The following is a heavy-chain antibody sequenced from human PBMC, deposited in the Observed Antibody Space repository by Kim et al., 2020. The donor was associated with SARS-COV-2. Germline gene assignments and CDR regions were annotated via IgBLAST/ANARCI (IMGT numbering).Heavy chain of an antibody. Sequence: GGSLRLSCAASGFTFSSYAMSWVRHAPGKGLEWVSAISDNGGGTYYADSVKCRFTISRDNSKNTLYLHMNSLRAEDTAVYFCAKVTWDGLDDYWGQGTLVTVSS. J-gene: IGHJ4*02. V-gene: IGHV3-23*01. CDR2: ISDNGGGT. CDR3: AKVTWDGLDDY. CDR1: GFTFSSYA. D-gene: IGHD6-19*01.